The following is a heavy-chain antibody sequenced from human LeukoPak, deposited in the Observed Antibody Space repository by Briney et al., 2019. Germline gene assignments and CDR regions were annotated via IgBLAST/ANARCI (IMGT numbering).Heavy chain of an antibody. CDR2: MSPINGNT. Sequence: ASVKVSCKASGYTFTSYDMNWVRQAAGQGLEWMGWMSPINGNTGYAQKFQGRATMTRNTSVSTAYMELSSLRSEDTAVYYCARNRGEGFDPWGQGTLVTVSS. V-gene: IGHV1-8*01. CDR1: GYTFTSYD. J-gene: IGHJ5*02. CDR3: ARNRGEGFDP. D-gene: IGHD1-14*01.